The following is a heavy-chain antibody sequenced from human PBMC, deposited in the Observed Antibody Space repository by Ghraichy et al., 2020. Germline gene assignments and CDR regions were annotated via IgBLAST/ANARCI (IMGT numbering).Heavy chain of an antibody. Sequence: GSLRLSCTVSGGSISSYYWSWIRQPPGKGLEWIGYIYYSGSTNYNPSLKSRVTISVDTSKNQFSLKLSSVTAADTAVYYCAREITIFGVVSHHFDYWGQGTLVTVSS. CDR3: AREITIFGVVSHHFDY. CDR2: IYYSGST. D-gene: IGHD3-3*01. J-gene: IGHJ4*02. V-gene: IGHV4-59*01. CDR1: GGSISSYY.